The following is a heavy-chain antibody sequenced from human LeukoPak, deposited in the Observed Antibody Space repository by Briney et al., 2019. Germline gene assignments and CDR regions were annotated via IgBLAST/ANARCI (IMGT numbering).Heavy chain of an antibody. V-gene: IGHV4-38-2*02. CDR1: GYSISSGYY. J-gene: IGHJ5*02. Sequence: SETLSLTCTVSGYSISSGYYWGWIRQPPGKGLEWIGSIYYSGSTYYNPSLKSRVTISVDTSKNQFSLKLSSVTAADTAVYYCASQLSWGQGTLVTVSS. CDR2: IYYSGST. CDR3: ASQLS. D-gene: IGHD1-1*01.